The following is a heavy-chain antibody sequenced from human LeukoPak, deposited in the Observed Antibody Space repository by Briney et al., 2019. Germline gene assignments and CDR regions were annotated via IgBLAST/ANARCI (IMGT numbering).Heavy chain of an antibody. CDR3: AKGIAAAGNFDY. Sequence: SETLSLTCTVSGGSISSYYWSWIRQPPGKGLEWIGYIYYSGSTNYNPSLKSRVTISVDTSKNQFSLKLSSVTAADTAVYYCAKGIAAAGNFDYWGQGTLVTVSS. J-gene: IGHJ4*02. D-gene: IGHD6-13*01. CDR1: GGSISSYY. V-gene: IGHV4-59*01. CDR2: IYYSGST.